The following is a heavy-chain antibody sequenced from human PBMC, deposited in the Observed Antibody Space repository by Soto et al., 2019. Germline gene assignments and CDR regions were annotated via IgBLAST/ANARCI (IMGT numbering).Heavy chain of an antibody. CDR3: ARQTGAVDY. D-gene: IGHD1-1*01. J-gene: IGHJ4*02. CDR2: IYYSGST. Sequence: LSLTCTVSGGSISSYYWSWIRQPPGKGLEWIGYIYYSGSTNYNPSLKSRVTISVDTSKNQFSLKLSSVTAADTAVYYCARQTGAVDYWGQGTLVTVSS. V-gene: IGHV4-59*01. CDR1: GGSISSYY.